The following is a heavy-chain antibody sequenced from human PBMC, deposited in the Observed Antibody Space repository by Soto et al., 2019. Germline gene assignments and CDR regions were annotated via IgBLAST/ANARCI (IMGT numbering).Heavy chain of an antibody. CDR2: IKQDGSEK. D-gene: IGHD2-21*02. V-gene: IGHV3-7*01. J-gene: IGHJ3*02. CDR1: GFTFSSYW. Sequence: GRSLRLSCAASGFTFSSYWMSWVRQAPGKGLEWVANIKQDGSEKYYVDSVKGRFTISRDNAKISLYLQMDSLRAEDTAVYYCARDRTRLGDCDAFDILGQGTMVTVSS. CDR3: ARDRTRLGDCDAFDI.